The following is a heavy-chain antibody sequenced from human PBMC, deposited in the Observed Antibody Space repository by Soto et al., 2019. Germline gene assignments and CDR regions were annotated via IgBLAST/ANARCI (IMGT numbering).Heavy chain of an antibody. Sequence: ASVKVSCKASGYTFTSYGISWVRQAPGQGLEWMGWISAYNGNTNYAQKLQGRVTMTTDTSTSTAYMELRSLRSDDTAVYYCARADYDILTGYCSGPLMDVWGQGTTVTVSS. CDR1: GYTFTSYG. D-gene: IGHD3-9*01. J-gene: IGHJ6*02. CDR2: ISAYNGNT. CDR3: ARADYDILTGYCSGPLMDV. V-gene: IGHV1-18*04.